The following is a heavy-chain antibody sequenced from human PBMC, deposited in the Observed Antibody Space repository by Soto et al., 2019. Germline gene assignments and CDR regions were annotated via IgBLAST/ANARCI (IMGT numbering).Heavy chain of an antibody. V-gene: IGHV3-30-3*01. D-gene: IGHD4-17*01. CDR2: ISYDGSNK. Sequence: QVQPVESGGGVVQPGRSLRLSCAASGFTFSSYAMHWVRQAPGKGLEWVAVISYDGSNKYYADSVKGRFTISRDNSKNTLYLQMNSLRAEDTAVYYCAREYGDDSYYYGMDVWGQGTTVTVSS. J-gene: IGHJ6*02. CDR1: GFTFSSYA. CDR3: AREYGDDSYYYGMDV.